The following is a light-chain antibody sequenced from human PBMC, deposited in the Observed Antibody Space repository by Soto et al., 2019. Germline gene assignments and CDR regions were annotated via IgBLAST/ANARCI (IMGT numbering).Light chain of an antibody. Sequence: DIQMTQSPSSLSASVGDTVIITCRASQTISVYLNWYQQIAGKAPKLLIYTASTRESGVPDRFSGSGSGTDFTLTISSLQAEDVAVYYCQQYYSTPSWTFGQGTKVDIK. CDR3: QQYYSTPSWT. V-gene: IGKV1-27*01. CDR2: TAS. CDR1: QTISVY. J-gene: IGKJ1*01.